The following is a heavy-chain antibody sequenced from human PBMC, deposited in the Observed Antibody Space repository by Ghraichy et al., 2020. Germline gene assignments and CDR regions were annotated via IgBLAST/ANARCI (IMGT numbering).Heavy chain of an antibody. J-gene: IGHJ6*02. CDR3: AKDKDFWSGYEFYYYGMDV. D-gene: IGHD3-3*01. V-gene: IGHV3-30*04. CDR1: GFTFSTYP. CDR2: ISFDGINL. Sequence: GGSLRLSCAASGFTFSTYPMHWVRQAPGKGLEWVTAISFDGINLHYADSVKGRFTISSDNSKNTLYLQMNSLTVEDTAIYYCAKDKDFWSGYEFYYYGMDVWGQGTTVTVSS.